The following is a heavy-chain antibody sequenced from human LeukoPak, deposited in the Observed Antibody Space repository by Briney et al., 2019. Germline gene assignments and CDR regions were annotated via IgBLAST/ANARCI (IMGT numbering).Heavy chain of an antibody. D-gene: IGHD4/OR15-4a*01. CDR1: GGSISSYY. CDR2: ISGSGEGT. CDR3: TSDYGLYYYYMAL. Sequence: ETLSLTCTVSGGSISSYYWSWIRQPPGKGLEWVSAISGSGEGTYYSDSVKGRFTISRDNSKDMLYLQMNDLRAEDTAVYYCTSDYGLYYYYMALWGKGTTVTVS. J-gene: IGHJ6*03. V-gene: IGHV3-23*01.